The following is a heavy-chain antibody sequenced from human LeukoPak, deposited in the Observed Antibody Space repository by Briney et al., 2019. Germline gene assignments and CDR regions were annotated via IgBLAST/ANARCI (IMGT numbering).Heavy chain of an antibody. D-gene: IGHD2-21*02. Sequence: PGGSLRLSCAASGFTFSSYWMSWVRQAPGKGLEWVATIKKDGSEKNYVDSVRGRFTISRDNAKNSLYLQMTSLRAEDTAVYYCARDLQCGGDCHYDAFDIWGQGTMVTVSS. CDR3: ARDLQCGGDCHYDAFDI. CDR1: GFTFSSYW. CDR2: IKKDGSEK. J-gene: IGHJ3*02. V-gene: IGHV3-7*01.